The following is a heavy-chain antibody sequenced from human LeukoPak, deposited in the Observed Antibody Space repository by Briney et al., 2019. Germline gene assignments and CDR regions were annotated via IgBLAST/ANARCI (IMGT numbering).Heavy chain of an antibody. D-gene: IGHD2-2*01. V-gene: IGHV3-7*05. J-gene: IGHJ6*02. CDR2: IKQDGSEK. CDR3: ARDNRDILVVPAAMGDYYYYGMDV. Sequence: GGSLRLSCAASGFSFSRYWMSWVRQAPGKGLEWVANIKQDGSEKFYVDSVKGRFTISRDNAKSSLYLQMNSLRAEDTAMYLCARDNRDILVVPAAMGDYYYYGMDVWGQGTTVTVSS. CDR1: GFSFSRYW.